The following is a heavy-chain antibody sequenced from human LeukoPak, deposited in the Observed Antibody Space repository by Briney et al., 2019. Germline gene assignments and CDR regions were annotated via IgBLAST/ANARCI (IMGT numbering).Heavy chain of an antibody. V-gene: IGHV5-51*01. CDR3: ARKIPSGPVDH. CDR1: GYSFTTNW. D-gene: IGHD2-2*01. J-gene: IGHJ4*02. CDR2: IYPGNSDT. Sequence: GESLKISCKGSGYSFTTNWIGWVRQMPGKSLEWMRIIYPGNSDTKYTPSFQGQVIISADQSINTAYLQWNSLKASDTAMYYCARKIPSGPVDHWGQGTLVTVSS.